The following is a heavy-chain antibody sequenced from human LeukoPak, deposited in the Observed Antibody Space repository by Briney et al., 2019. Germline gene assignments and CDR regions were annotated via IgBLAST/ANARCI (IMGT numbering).Heavy chain of an antibody. J-gene: IGHJ6*03. D-gene: IGHD3-10*01. CDR3: ATKGFGDHPGYYYYYMDV. Sequence: GASVKVSCKASGYTFTSYDINWVRQATGQGLEWMGWMNPNSGNTGYAQKFQGRVTMTRNTSISTAYMELSSLRSEDTAVYYCATKGFGDHPGYYYYYMDVWGKGTTVTVSS. CDR1: GYTFTSYD. V-gene: IGHV1-8*01. CDR2: MNPNSGNT.